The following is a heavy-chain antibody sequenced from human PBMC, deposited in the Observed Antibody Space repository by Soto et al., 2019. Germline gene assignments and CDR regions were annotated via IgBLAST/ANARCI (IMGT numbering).Heavy chain of an antibody. J-gene: IGHJ4*02. CDR1: GFTFSDYA. CDR3: AKGGRQWLVTSDFNY. CDR2: VSHDGRNT. Sequence: VQLVESGGGVVQPGRSLRLSCAASGFTFSDYAMHWVRQAPGKGLEWVAVVSHDGRNTHYADSVKVRFTISRYSSRNKVSQEVTSLRDEYTAVYYWAKGGRQWLVTSDFNYWGQRALVTVSS. V-gene: IGHV3-30*18. D-gene: IGHD6-19*01.